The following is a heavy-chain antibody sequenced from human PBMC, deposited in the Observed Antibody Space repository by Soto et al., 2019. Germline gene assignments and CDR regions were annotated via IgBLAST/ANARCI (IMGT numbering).Heavy chain of an antibody. CDR1: GYSFTNFW. V-gene: IGHV5-51*01. CDR2: IYPGDSDT. D-gene: IGHD2-15*01. Sequence: PGESLKISCKGSGYSFTNFWIGWVRQMPGKVLEWMGIIYPGDSDTRYSPSFQGQVTFSADKSITTAYLQWSSLKASDTAMYYCARLLGYCSGGSCSVDYFDYWGQGXLVTVSS. J-gene: IGHJ4*02. CDR3: ARLLGYCSGGSCSVDYFDY.